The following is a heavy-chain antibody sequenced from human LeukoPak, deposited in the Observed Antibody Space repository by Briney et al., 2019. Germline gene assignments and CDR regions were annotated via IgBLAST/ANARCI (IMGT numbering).Heavy chain of an antibody. D-gene: IGHD3-9*01. CDR3: ARDGGTGYEIDY. V-gene: IGHV3-21*05. Sequence: GGSRRPSCGVPGFSPGNNNMNWFRQAPGKGRDWVAYNNLYSSHIYYADSVKGRFTISRDHAKSSLYLQMNSLRAEDTAVYYCARDGGTGYEIDYWGQGTLVTVSS. CDR1: GFSPGNNN. J-gene: IGHJ4*02. CDR2: NNLYSSHI.